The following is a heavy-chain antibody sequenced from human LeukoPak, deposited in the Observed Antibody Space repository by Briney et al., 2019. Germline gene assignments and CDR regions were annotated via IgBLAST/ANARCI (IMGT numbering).Heavy chain of an antibody. CDR2: IHTSGST. CDR3: ASAVATRQKYLQY. D-gene: IGHD6-13*01. Sequence: PSETLSLTCTVSGGSISSGSYYWSWIRQPAGKGLEWIGRIHTSGSTNYNPSLKSRVAISVDMSKNQFSLKLSSMTAADTAVYFCASAVATRQKYLQYWGQGTLVTVSS. V-gene: IGHV4-61*02. CDR1: GGSISSGSYY. J-gene: IGHJ1*01.